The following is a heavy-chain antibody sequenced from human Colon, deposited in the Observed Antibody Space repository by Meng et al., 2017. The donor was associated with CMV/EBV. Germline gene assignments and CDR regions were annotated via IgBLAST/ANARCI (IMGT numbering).Heavy chain of an antibody. V-gene: IGHV3-23*01. J-gene: IGHJ4*02. D-gene: IGHD1-7*01. CDR2: ISGSGRGT. Sequence: GESLKISCAASGFTFSSHAMSWVRQAPGKGLEWVSGISGSGRGTYYIDSVKGRFTISRDNSQNTLFLQMNSLSAEDTALYYCAKETTSGGTIDYWGPGTVVTVSS. CDR3: AKETTSGGTIDY. CDR1: GFTFSSHA.